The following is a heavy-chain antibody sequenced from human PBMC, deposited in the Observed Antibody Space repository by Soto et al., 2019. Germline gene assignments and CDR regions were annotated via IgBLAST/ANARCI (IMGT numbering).Heavy chain of an antibody. Sequence: PSESLSLSFTVSGCAFTSNNWVTWVRQPPGQGLEWIGEIYRTGSTNYNPSLKSRVTISLDKSENQFSLKVTSLTAADTAVYYCASRDRGTSVDYWGQGTLVTVSS. CDR1: GCAFTSNNW. J-gene: IGHJ4*02. V-gene: IGHV4-4*02. CDR2: IYRTGST. CDR3: ASRDRGTSVDY. D-gene: IGHD1-7*01.